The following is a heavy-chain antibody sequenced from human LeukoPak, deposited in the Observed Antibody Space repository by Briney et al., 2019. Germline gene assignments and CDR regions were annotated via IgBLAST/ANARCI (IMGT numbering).Heavy chain of an antibody. CDR1: GYSISSSYY. V-gene: IGHV4-38-2*01. CDR3: ARPSIAARRSYYYMDV. D-gene: IGHD6-6*01. J-gene: IGHJ6*03. Sequence: SETLSLTCAVSGYSISSSYYWGWTRQPPGKGLEWIGGIYYSGSTYYNPSLKSRVTISVDTSKNQFSLKLSSVTAADTAVYYCARPSIAARRSYYYMDVWGKGTTVTVSS. CDR2: IYYSGST.